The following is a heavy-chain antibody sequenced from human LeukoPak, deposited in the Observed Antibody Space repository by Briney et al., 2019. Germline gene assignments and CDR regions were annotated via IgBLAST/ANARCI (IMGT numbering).Heavy chain of an antibody. CDR1: GFTFDDYA. CDR2: ISWNSGSI. CDR3: ARDRHPYSSGWDFDY. J-gene: IGHJ4*02. D-gene: IGHD6-19*01. Sequence: GGSLRLSCAASGFTFDDYAMHWVRQAPGKGLEWVSGISWNSGSIGYADSVKGRFTISRDNAKNSLYLQMNSLRAEDTAVYYCARDRHPYSSGWDFDYWGQGTLVTVSS. V-gene: IGHV3-9*01.